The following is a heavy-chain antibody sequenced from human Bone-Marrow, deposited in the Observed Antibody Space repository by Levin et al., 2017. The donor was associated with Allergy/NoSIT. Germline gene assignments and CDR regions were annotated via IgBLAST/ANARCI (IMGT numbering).Heavy chain of an antibody. CDR3: VTNSFDFLSGYPNWFDS. Sequence: SETLSLTCSVSGVSITTTNHYWAWIRQPPGKGLEWIGSLFYSGSTFYNPSLNSRLTMSLDTSNHQFSLKLSSVTAADTAIYYCVTNSFDFLSGYPNWFDSWGQGTLVTVSS. CDR1: GVSITTTNHY. D-gene: IGHD3-3*01. J-gene: IGHJ5*01. V-gene: IGHV4-39*07. CDR2: LFYSGST.